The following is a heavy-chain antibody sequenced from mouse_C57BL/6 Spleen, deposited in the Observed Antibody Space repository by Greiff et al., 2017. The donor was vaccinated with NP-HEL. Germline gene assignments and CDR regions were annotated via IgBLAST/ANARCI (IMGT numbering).Heavy chain of an antibody. J-gene: IGHJ4*01. D-gene: IGHD1-1*01. CDR1: GFNIKDYY. V-gene: IGHV14-2*01. CDR3: ARDYGRGAMDY. Sequence: EVQLQQSGAELVKPGASVKLSCTASGFNIKDYYMHWVKQRTEQGLEWIGRIDPEDGETKNAPKFQGKATITADTSSNTAYLQLSSLTSEDTAVYYCARDYGRGAMDYWGQGTSVTVSS. CDR2: IDPEDGET.